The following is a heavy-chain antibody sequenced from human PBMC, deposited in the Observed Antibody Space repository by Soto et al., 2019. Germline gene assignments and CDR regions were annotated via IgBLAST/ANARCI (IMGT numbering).Heavy chain of an antibody. CDR2: MNPNSGNT. Sequence: ASVKVSCKASGYTFTSYDINWVRQATGQGLEWMGWMNPNSGNTGYAQKFQGRVTMTRNTSISTAYMELSSLRSEDTAVYYCARVEDIVVVLAATGRGWFEPWGQRTLVSVSS. V-gene: IGHV1-8*01. D-gene: IGHD2-15*01. CDR1: GYTFTSYD. J-gene: IGHJ5*02. CDR3: ARVEDIVVVLAATGRGWFEP.